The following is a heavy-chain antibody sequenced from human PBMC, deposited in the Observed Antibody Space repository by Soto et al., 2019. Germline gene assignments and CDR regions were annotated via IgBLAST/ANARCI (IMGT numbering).Heavy chain of an antibody. V-gene: IGHV3-23*01. CDR3: AKDQVVWIDAFDI. CDR1: GFTFSSYA. Sequence: GGSLRLSCAASGFTFSSYAMNWVRQAPGKGLEWVSVISGSGGSTYYADSVKGRFTISRDNSKNTLYLQMNSLRAEDKAVYYCAKDQVVWIDAFDIWGQGTMVTVSS. D-gene: IGHD2-8*02. CDR2: ISGSGGST. J-gene: IGHJ3*02.